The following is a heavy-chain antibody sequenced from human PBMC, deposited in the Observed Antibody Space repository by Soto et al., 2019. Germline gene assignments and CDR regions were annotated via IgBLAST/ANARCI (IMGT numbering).Heavy chain of an antibody. CDR1: GFTFSSYG. CDR2: IWYDGSNK. CDR3: AREVAGTYGWFDP. Sequence: PGGSLRLSCAASGFTFSSYGMHWFRQAPGKGLEWVAVIWYDGSNKYYADSVKGRFTISRDNSKNTLYLQMNSLRAEDTAVYYCAREVAGTYGWFDPWGQGTLVTVSS. V-gene: IGHV3-33*01. J-gene: IGHJ5*02. D-gene: IGHD6-19*01.